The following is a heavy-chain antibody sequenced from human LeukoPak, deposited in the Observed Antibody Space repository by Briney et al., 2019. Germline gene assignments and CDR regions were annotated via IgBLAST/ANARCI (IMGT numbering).Heavy chain of an antibody. Sequence: GASVKVSCKASGYTFTGYYMHWVRQAPGQGLEWMGWINPNSGGTNYAQKFQGRVTMTRDTSISTAYMELSRLRSDDTAVYYCARGSNGSGSYSWFDPWGQGTLVTVSS. CDR1: GYTFTGYY. J-gene: IGHJ5*02. CDR3: ARGSNGSGSYSWFDP. CDR2: INPNSGGT. D-gene: IGHD3-10*01. V-gene: IGHV1-2*02.